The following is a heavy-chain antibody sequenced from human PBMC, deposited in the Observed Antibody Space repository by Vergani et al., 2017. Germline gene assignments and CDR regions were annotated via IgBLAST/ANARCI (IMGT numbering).Heavy chain of an antibody. CDR3: ARVWTTVTFDAFDI. V-gene: IGHV1-18*01. CDR1: GYTFSTYG. D-gene: IGHD4-17*01. J-gene: IGHJ3*02. CDR2: ISAYNGNT. Sequence: QVQLVQSGAEVKKPGASVKVSCKASGYTFSTYGISWVRQAPGQGLEWMGWISAYNGNTNYPEKFQGRLTMTTDTSTRTAYMELRSLRSDDTAVYYCARVWTTVTFDAFDIWGQGTMVTVSS.